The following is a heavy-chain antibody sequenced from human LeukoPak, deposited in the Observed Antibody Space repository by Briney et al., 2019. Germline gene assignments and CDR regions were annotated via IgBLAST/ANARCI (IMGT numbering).Heavy chain of an antibody. V-gene: IGHV4-34*01. CDR2: INHSGST. Sequence: PSETLSLTCAVYGGSFSGYYWSWIRQPPGKGLEWIGEINHSGSTNYNPSLKSRVTISVDTSKNQFSLKLSSVTAADTAVYYCARGLRITIFGVVSLPQRWFDPWGQGTLVTVSS. J-gene: IGHJ5*02. CDR1: GGSFSGYY. CDR3: ARGLRITIFGVVSLPQRWFDP. D-gene: IGHD3-3*01.